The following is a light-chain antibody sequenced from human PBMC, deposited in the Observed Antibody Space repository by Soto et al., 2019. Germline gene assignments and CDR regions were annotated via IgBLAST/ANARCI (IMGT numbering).Light chain of an antibody. J-gene: IGKJ1*01. V-gene: IGKV3-20*01. CDR1: QSPSSSQ. CDR2: DAS. Sequence: EIVLTRSPCTLSFSPLERSTLSCRASQSPSSSQLAWYQQKPGQAPRLLIHDASSRATGISDRFTGSGSGTDFTLTITTLEPEDFAVYYCQQYGSSPRTFGLGTKVDIK. CDR3: QQYGSSPRT.